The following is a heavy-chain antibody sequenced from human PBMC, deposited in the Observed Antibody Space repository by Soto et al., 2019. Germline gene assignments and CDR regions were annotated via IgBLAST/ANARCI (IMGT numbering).Heavy chain of an antibody. J-gene: IGHJ4*02. V-gene: IGHV4-31*03. CDR3: ARVPGGHYYGSGRAYYFDY. D-gene: IGHD3-10*01. Sequence: PSDTLSLTCTVSGGSISSGGYYWSWIRQHPGKGLEWIGYIYYSGSTYYNPSLKSRVTISVDTSKNHFSLKLSSVTAADTAVYYCARVPGGHYYGSGRAYYFDYWGQGTLVTVSS. CDR2: IYYSGST. CDR1: GGSISSGGYY.